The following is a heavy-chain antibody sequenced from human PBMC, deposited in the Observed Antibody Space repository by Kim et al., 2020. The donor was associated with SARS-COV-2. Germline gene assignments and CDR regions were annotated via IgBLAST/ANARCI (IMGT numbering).Heavy chain of an antibody. CDR1: GYRFTSYW. CDR2: IYPGDSDT. J-gene: IGHJ4*02. Sequence: GESLKISCKGSGYRFTSYWIGWVRQMPGKGLEWMGFIYPGDSDTRYRPSFQGQVTISADKSTSTAFLQWSSLTASDTAMYFCARHTPVYGSGYYPDYWGQGTLVSVSS. CDR3: ARHTPVYGSGYYPDY. V-gene: IGHV5-51*01. D-gene: IGHD6-19*01.